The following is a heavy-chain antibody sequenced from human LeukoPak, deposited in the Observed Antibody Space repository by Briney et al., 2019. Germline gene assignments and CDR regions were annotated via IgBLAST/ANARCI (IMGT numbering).Heavy chain of an antibody. V-gene: IGHV3-30*18. D-gene: IGHD3-22*01. CDR1: GFTFSSYG. CDR2: ISYDGSNK. J-gene: IGHJ4*02. CDR3: AKGGSNYYDSSGYYSDY. Sequence: PGGSLRLSCAASGFTFSSYGMHWVRQAPGKGLEWVAVISYDGSNKYYADSVKGRFTISRDNSKNTLYLQMNSLRAEDTAVYYCAKGGSNYYDSSGYYSDYWGQGTLVTVSS.